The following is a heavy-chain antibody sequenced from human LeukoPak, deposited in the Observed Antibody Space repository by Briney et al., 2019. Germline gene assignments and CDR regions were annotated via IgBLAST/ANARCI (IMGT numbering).Heavy chain of an antibody. CDR2: ISGSGGST. Sequence: PGGSLRLSCAASGFTFSSYAMSWVRQAPGKGLEWVSAISGSGGSTYYADSVKGRFTISRDNSKNTLYLQMNSLRAEDTAVYYCARADLYSYGPFYYYGMDVWGQGTTVTVSS. J-gene: IGHJ6*02. CDR3: ARADLYSYGPFYYYGMDV. CDR1: GFTFSSYA. D-gene: IGHD5-18*01. V-gene: IGHV3-23*01.